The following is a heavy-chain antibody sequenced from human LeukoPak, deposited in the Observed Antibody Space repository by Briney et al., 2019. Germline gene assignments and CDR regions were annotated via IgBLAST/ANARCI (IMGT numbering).Heavy chain of an antibody. J-gene: IGHJ4*02. V-gene: IGHV1-69*04. D-gene: IGHD3-22*01. CDR3: AREDYDSSGYYGFDY. CDR1: GGIFSSYA. Sequence: ASVKVSCKASGGIFSSYAISWVRQAPGQGLEWMGRIIPILGIANYAQKFQGRVTITADKSTSTAYMELSSLRSEDTAVYYCAREDYDSSGYYGFDYWGQGTLVTVSS. CDR2: IIPILGIA.